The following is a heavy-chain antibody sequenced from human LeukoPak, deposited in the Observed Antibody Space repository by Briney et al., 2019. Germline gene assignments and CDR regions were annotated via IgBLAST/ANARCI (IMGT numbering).Heavy chain of an antibody. D-gene: IGHD2-21*02. J-gene: IGHJ3*02. CDR2: IKQDGSEK. V-gene: IGHV3-7*01. CDR3: AREVIVVVTAISVDAFDI. CDR1: GFTFTDYS. Sequence: GGSLRLSCATSGFTFTDYSMNWVRQAPGKGLEWVANIKQDGSEKYYVDSVKGRFTISRDNAKNSLYLQMNSLRAEDTAVYYCAREVIVVVTAISVDAFDIWGQGTMVTVSS.